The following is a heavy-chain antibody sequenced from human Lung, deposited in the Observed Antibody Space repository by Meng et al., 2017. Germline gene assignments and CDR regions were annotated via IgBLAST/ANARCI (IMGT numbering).Heavy chain of an antibody. CDR1: GYTFIRYG. CDR2: ISTYNGNT. V-gene: IGHV1-18*01. Sequence: QVQLVQSGAEVKKPGASVKVSCKASGYTFIRYGISWVRQAPGQGLEWMGWISTYNGNTNYAQKFQGRVTMTTDTSTSTAYMELRSLRSDDTAVYYRVVMGLYGDYDNWYFDLWGRGTLVTVSS. D-gene: IGHD4-17*01. J-gene: IGHJ2*01. CDR3: VVMGLYGDYDNWYFDL.